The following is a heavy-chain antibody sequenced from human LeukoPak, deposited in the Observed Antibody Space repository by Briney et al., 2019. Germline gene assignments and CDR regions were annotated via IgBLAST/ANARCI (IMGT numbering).Heavy chain of an antibody. V-gene: IGHV3-30*03. Sequence: GGSLRLSCAASGFTFSNYGMHWVRQAPGKGLEWVAVISFDGSKEYSAASVTRRFTISRDHSKNTLFSHMNSRRPEDTAVYHCAIVALFSGYDPPFDYWGKGTLFTASP. CDR1: GFTFSNYG. CDR2: ISFDGSKE. J-gene: IGHJ4*02. D-gene: IGHD3-22*01. CDR3: AIVALFSGYDPPFDY.